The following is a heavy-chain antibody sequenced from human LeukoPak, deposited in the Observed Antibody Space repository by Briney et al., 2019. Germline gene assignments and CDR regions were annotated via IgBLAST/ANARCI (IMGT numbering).Heavy chain of an antibody. CDR3: AREAMITFGGVIHFDY. CDR2: INPNSGGT. Sequence: GASVKVSCKASGYTFTGYYMHWVRQAPGQGLEWMGWINPNSGGTNYAQKFQGWVTMTRDTSISTAYMELSRLRSDDTAVYYCAREAMITFGGVIHFDYWGQGTLVTVSS. J-gene: IGHJ4*02. D-gene: IGHD3-16*02. V-gene: IGHV1-2*04. CDR1: GYTFTGYY.